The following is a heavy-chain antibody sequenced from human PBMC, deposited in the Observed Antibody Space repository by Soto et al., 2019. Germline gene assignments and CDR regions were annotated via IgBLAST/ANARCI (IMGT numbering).Heavy chain of an antibody. J-gene: IGHJ4*02. CDR1: GGSISSGGFY. V-gene: IGHV4-31*03. Sequence: ASETLSLTCSVSGGSISSGGFYWNWIRQYPGKGLEWVGYVSYGGNTFYNPSLWGRVTILLDTSNNQFSLELKSVTAADTAVYFCASWSGYASYGSAFDYWGLGTLVTVSS. CDR2: VSYGGNT. D-gene: IGHD5-12*01. CDR3: ASWSGYASYGSAFDY.